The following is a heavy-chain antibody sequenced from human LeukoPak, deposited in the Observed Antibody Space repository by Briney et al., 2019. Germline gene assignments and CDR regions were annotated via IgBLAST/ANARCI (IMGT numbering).Heavy chain of an antibody. D-gene: IGHD3-16*01. CDR1: GFTFSSYG. Sequence: SLRLSCAASGFTFSSYGMHWVRQAPGKGLEWVAVIWYDGSNKYYADSVKGRFTISRDNSKNTLYLQMNSLRAEDTAVYYCARDLGEYYDLADYWGQGTLVTVSS. V-gene: IGHV3-33*01. CDR2: IWYDGSNK. J-gene: IGHJ4*02. CDR3: ARDLGEYYDLADY.